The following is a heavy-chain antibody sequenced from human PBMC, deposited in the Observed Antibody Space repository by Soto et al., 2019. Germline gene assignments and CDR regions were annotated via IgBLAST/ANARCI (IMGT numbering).Heavy chain of an antibody. CDR1: GFTFSSYD. Sequence: PGGSLRLSCAASGFTFSSYDMHWVRQATGKGLEWVSAIGTAGDTYYPGSVKGRFTISRENAKNSLYLQMNSLRAGDTAVYYCARGGRDDSLELSGMDVWGQGTTVTVSS. J-gene: IGHJ6*02. V-gene: IGHV3-13*01. CDR2: IGTAGDT. CDR3: ARGGRDDSLELSGMDV. D-gene: IGHD3-22*01.